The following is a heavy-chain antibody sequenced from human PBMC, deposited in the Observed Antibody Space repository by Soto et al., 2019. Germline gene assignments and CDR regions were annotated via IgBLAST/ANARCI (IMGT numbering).Heavy chain of an antibody. J-gene: IGHJ4*02. D-gene: IGHD3-3*01. CDR1: GFSFSSYW. CDR2: IKQDGSEK. V-gene: IGHV3-7*05. Sequence: HLGGSLRLSCAAPGFSFSSYWMCWVRQAPGKGLEWVANIKQDGSEKYYVDSVKGRFTISRDNAKNSLYLQMNSLRAEDTAVYYCARWPRFLEWLPEPFLYWCPAPLVTVAS. CDR3: ARWPRFLEWLPEPFLY.